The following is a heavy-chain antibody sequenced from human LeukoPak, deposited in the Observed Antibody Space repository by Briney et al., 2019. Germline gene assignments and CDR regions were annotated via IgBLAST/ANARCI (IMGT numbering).Heavy chain of an antibody. J-gene: IGHJ4*02. V-gene: IGHV3-7*01. CDR1: GFTFSNYW. CDR3: ARGGITIFGVVIMPFDY. D-gene: IGHD3-3*01. Sequence: GGSLRLSCAVSGFTFSNYWMSWVRQAPGKGLEWVANIKQDGSEKYYVDSVKGRFTISRDNAKNSLYLQMNSLRAEDTAVYYCARGGITIFGVVIMPFDYWGQGTLVTVSS. CDR2: IKQDGSEK.